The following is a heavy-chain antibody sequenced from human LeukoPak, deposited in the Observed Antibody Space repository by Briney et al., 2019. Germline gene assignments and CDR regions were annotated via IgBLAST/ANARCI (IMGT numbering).Heavy chain of an antibody. J-gene: IGHJ6*03. CDR3: ARGHSYYYYYYMDV. CDR1: GGSISSYY. V-gene: IGHV4-59*01. Sequence: SETLSLTCTVSGGSISSYYWSWIRQPPGKGLEWIGYIYYSGSTNYNPSLKSRVTISVDTSKIQFSLKLSSVTAADTAVYYCARGHSYYYYYYMDVWGKGTTVTVSS. CDR2: IYYSGST.